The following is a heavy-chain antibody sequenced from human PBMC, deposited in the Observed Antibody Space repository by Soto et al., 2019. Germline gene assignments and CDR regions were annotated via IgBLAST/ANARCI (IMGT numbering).Heavy chain of an antibody. CDR1: GFTFSSSS. V-gene: IGHV3-48*01. CDR2: VSSSSNTI. Sequence: EVQLVESGGDLVQPGGSLRLSCAASGFTFSSSSMNWVRQAPGKGLEWVSYVSSSSNTIYYADSVKGRFTTSRDNAKNSLFLQMNSLRSEHAAVYSCARHPSPDLEWFNYLYAMDVWGLGTTVYVSS. D-gene: IGHD3-3*01. CDR3: ARHPSPDLEWFNYLYAMDV. J-gene: IGHJ6*02.